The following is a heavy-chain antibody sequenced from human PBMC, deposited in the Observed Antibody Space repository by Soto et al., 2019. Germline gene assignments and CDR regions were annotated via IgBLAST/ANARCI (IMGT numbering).Heavy chain of an antibody. V-gene: IGHV1-46*01. CDR1: GYTFTSYY. Sequence: ASVKVSCKASGYTFTSYYLHWVRQAPGQGLEWMGIINPTGGKTGYAQRFQGRVTMTEDTSTDTAYMELSSLRSEDTAVHYCATYYYGSGTPDYWGQGTLVTVSS. D-gene: IGHD3-10*01. CDR3: ATYYYGSGTPDY. CDR2: INPTGGKT. J-gene: IGHJ4*02.